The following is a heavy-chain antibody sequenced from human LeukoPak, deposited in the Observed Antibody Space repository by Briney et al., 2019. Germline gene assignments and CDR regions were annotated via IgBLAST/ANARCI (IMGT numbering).Heavy chain of an antibody. CDR3: ARQIVTQQNFDY. CDR2: IYFSGTT. Sequence: PSETLSLTCTVSGAFIRSYYWSWIRQPPGKGLEWIGNIYFSGTTNYNPSLKSRVALSVDTSKNQFSLDLNSVTAADTAVYYCARQIVTQQNFDYWGQGTLVTVSS. CDR1: GAFIRSYY. J-gene: IGHJ4*02. V-gene: IGHV4-59*01. D-gene: IGHD2-15*01.